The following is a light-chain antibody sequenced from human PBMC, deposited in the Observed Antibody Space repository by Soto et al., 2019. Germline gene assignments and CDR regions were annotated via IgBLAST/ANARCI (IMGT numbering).Light chain of an antibody. CDR2: GAS. Sequence: EIVMTQSPATLSVSPGERATLSCRASQSVSTNLAWYQQEPGQAPRLLIYGASTRAAGIPATFRGSGSGTEFTLTISSLQSEDFALYYCQQYYNWPRTFGQGTKVEIE. CDR3: QQYYNWPRT. J-gene: IGKJ1*01. V-gene: IGKV3-15*01. CDR1: QSVSTN.